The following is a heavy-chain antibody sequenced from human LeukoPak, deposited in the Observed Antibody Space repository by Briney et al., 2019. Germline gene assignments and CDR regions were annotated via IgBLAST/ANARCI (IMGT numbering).Heavy chain of an antibody. CDR2: INTNTGNP. D-gene: IGHD3-22*01. Sequence: ASVKVSCKASGYTFTSYAMNWVRQAPGQGLEWVGWINTNTGNPTYAQGFTGRFVFSLDTSVSTAYLQISNLKAEDIAVYYCARVVRGSSGYRYYFDYWGQGTLVTVSS. CDR3: ARVVRGSSGYRYYFDY. CDR1: GYTFTSYA. V-gene: IGHV7-4-1*02. J-gene: IGHJ4*02.